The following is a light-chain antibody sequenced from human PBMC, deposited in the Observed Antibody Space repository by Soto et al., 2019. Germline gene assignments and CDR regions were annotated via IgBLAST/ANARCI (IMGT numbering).Light chain of an antibody. CDR3: QQYYTYPLT. V-gene: IGKV1-5*01. Sequence: DIQMTQSPSTLSASVGDRVTITCRASQSISSWLAWYQQKPGKAPELLIYDASTLESGVPSRFIGSESVTEFTLTISSLQRDDSESYYCQQYYTYPLTGGGGTRMEIK. J-gene: IGKJ4*02. CDR2: DAS. CDR1: QSISSW.